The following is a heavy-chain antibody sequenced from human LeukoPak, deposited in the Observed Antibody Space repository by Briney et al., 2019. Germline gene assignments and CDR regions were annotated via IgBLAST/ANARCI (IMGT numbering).Heavy chain of an antibody. V-gene: IGHV4-34*01. CDR3: GAIPMASTRFDP. CDR1: GGSFSGYY. D-gene: IGHD6-19*01. Sequence: SGTLSLTCAVYGGSFSGYYWSWIRQPPGKGLEWIGEINHSGSTNYNPSLKSRVTISVDTSKNQFSLKLSSVTAADTAVYYCGAIPMASTRFDPWGQGTLVTVSS. CDR2: INHSGST. J-gene: IGHJ5*02.